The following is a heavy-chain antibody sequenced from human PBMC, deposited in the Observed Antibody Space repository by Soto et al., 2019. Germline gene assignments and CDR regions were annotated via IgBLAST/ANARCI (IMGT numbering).Heavy chain of an antibody. Sequence: PSQTLSLTCAISGDSFSSNSAAWNWIRQSPSRGLEWLGRTYYRSKWYNDYAVSVKSRITINPDTSKNQFSLQLNSVTPEDTAVYYCARDPEGGVGAINWFDPWGQGTLVTVSS. J-gene: IGHJ5*02. CDR3: ARDPEGGVGAINWFDP. CDR2: TYYRSKWYN. D-gene: IGHD1-26*01. CDR1: GDSFSSNSAA. V-gene: IGHV6-1*01.